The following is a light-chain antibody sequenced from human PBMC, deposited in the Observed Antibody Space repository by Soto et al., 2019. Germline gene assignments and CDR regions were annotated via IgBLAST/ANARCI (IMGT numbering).Light chain of an antibody. CDR2: DVS. J-gene: IGLJ1*01. CDR1: SSDVGGYNY. CDR3: SSYAGTHIV. V-gene: IGLV2-8*01. Sequence: QSVLTQPASASGAAGQSVTISCTGTSSDVGGYNYVSWYQQHPGKAPKLMIYDVSKRPSGVPDRFSGSKSGNTASLTVSGLQAEDEADYYCSSYAGTHIVFGTGTKVTVL.